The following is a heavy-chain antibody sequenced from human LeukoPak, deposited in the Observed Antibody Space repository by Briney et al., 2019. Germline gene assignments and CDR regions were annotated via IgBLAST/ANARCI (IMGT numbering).Heavy chain of an antibody. CDR3: ARERVGYDTGGRGPRFDH. D-gene: IGHD2-8*02. CDR2: GHTSGTT. Sequence: SETLSLTCTVSGGSISSGSYYWSWIRQPAGKGLEWIGRGHTSGTTNYNPSLKSRVIILVDTSKNQFSLKLSSVTAADTAVYYCARERVGYDTGGRGPRFDHWGQGTLVTVSS. CDR1: GGSISSGSYY. J-gene: IGHJ4*02. V-gene: IGHV4-61*02.